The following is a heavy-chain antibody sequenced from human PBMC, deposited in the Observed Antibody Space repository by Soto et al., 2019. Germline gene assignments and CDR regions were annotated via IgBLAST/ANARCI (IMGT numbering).Heavy chain of an antibody. CDR1: GGTLSSYA. CDR2: IIPIFGTA. J-gene: IGHJ6*02. D-gene: IGHD6-19*01. V-gene: IGHV1-69*13. CDR3: ARGAVAGTYYYYGMDV. Sequence: SVKVSCKASGGTLSSYAISWVRQAPGQGLEWMGGIIPIFGTANYAQKFQGRVTITADESTSTAYMELSSLRSEDTAVYYCARGAVAGTYYYYGMDVWGQGTTVTVSS.